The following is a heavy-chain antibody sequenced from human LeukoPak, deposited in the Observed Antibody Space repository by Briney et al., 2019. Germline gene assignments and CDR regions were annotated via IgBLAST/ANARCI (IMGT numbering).Heavy chain of an antibody. Sequence: GGSLRLSCAASEFTFSSYDMTWVRQAPGKGLERVSAISGSGGSTYYADSVKGRFTISRDNSKNMVYLQMNSLRAEDTAVYYCAARRGYGYGLDYWGQGTLVAVSS. CDR1: EFTFSSYD. V-gene: IGHV3-23*01. CDR2: ISGSGGST. CDR3: AARRGYGYGLDY. D-gene: IGHD5-18*01. J-gene: IGHJ4*02.